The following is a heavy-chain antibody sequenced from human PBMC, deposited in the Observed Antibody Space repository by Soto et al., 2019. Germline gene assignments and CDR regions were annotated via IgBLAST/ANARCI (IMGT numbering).Heavy chain of an antibody. D-gene: IGHD3-10*01. CDR1: GDSISRNGFF. CDR3: ARGTMLRGPGYYYAMDV. J-gene: IGHJ6*02. V-gene: IGHV4-31*03. CDR2: IYNSGSS. Sequence: TLSLTCTVSGDSISRNGFFWTWIRQHPGKGLEWIGYIYNSGSSYYNPSLKRRVIISVDTSKNHFSLNLTAVTAADTAVYYCARGTMLRGPGYYYAMDVWGQGTTVTVSS.